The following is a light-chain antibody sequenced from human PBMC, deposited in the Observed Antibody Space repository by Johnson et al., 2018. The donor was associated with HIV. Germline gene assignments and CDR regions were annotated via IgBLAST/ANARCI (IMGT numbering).Light chain of an antibody. CDR2: EKN. V-gene: IGLV1-51*02. Sequence: QFVLTQSPSVSAAPGREVTISCSGSSSNIGSNYVSWYQQLPGTAPKLIIYEKNKRPSGIPDRFSGSKSGTSATLGITGLQTGDEADYYCGTWDSSLSAGVFGTGTTVIVL. J-gene: IGLJ1*01. CDR1: SSNIGSNY. CDR3: GTWDSSLSAGV.